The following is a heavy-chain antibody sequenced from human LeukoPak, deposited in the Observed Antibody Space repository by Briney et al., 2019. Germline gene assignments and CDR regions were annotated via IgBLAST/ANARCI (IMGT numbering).Heavy chain of an antibody. CDR2: ISAYNGNT. Sequence: ASVKVSCKASGYTFTSYGISWVRQAPGQGLEWMGWISAYNGNTNYVQKLQGRVTMTTDTSTSTAYMELRSLRSDDTAVYYCARAYSVLGATPFDYWGQGTLVTVSS. CDR1: GYTFTSYG. D-gene: IGHD1-26*01. V-gene: IGHV1-18*01. J-gene: IGHJ4*02. CDR3: ARAYSVLGATPFDY.